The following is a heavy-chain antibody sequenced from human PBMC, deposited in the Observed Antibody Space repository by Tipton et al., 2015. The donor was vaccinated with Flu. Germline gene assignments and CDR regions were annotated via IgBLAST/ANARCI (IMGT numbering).Heavy chain of an antibody. V-gene: IGHV4-4*07. D-gene: IGHD1-14*01. CDR2: IYTSGST. Sequence: TLSPTCTVSGGSISSYYWSWIRQPAGKGLEWIGRIYTSGSTNYNPSLKSRVTMSVDPSKNQFSLKLSSVTAADTAVYYCARVDRVGAFDICGQGTMVTVSS. CDR3: ARVDRVGAFDI. J-gene: IGHJ3*02. CDR1: GGSISSYY.